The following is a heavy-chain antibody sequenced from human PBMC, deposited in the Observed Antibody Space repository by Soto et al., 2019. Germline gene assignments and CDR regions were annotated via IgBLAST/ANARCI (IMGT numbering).Heavy chain of an antibody. J-gene: IGHJ3*02. V-gene: IGHV3-21*01. Sequence: GGSLRLSCAASGFTFSSYSMNWVRQAPGKGLEWVSSISSSSSYIYYADSVKGRFTISRDNAKNSLYLQMNSLRAEDTAVYYCVRDRGYCSGGSCYDAFDIWGQGTMVTVSS. CDR1: GFTFSSYS. CDR3: VRDRGYCSGGSCYDAFDI. D-gene: IGHD2-15*01. CDR2: ISSSSSYI.